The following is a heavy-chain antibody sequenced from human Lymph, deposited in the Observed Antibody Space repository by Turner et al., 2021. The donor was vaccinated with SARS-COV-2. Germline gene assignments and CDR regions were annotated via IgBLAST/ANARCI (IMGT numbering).Heavy chain of an antibody. Sequence: EVQLVETGGGLIQPGGSLRLSCAASGFTVSSNYMSWVRQAPGKGLEWVSVIYIGGTTYYADSVKGRFTISRDNSKNTLYLQMTSLRAEDTAVYYCARDLGPLAFDIWGQGTMVTVSS. J-gene: IGHJ3*02. CDR1: GFTVSSNY. CDR2: IYIGGTT. V-gene: IGHV3-53*02. CDR3: ARDLGPLAFDI.